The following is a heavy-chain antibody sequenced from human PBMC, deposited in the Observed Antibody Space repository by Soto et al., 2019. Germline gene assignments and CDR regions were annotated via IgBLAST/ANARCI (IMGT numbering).Heavy chain of an antibody. CDR2: ISYDGSNK. CDR3: AKGMEFPAIVGATLFDY. D-gene: IGHD1-26*01. V-gene: IGHV3-30*18. Sequence: GGSLRLSCAASGFTFSSYGMHWVRQAPGKGLEWVAVISYDGSNKYYADPVKGRFTISRDNSKNTLHLQMNSLRAEDTAVYYCAKGMEFPAIVGATLFDYWGQGTLVTVSS. J-gene: IGHJ4*02. CDR1: GFTFSSYG.